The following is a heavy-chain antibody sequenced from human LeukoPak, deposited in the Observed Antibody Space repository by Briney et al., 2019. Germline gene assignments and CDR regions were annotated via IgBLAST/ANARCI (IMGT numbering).Heavy chain of an antibody. J-gene: IGHJ4*02. CDR1: GFTFSDYW. CDR3: ARNWYSSSFFEY. D-gene: IGHD6-6*01. V-gene: IGHV3-7*01. CDR2: IKKDGSEK. Sequence: PGGSLRLSCAASGFTFSDYWMTWVRQAPGKGLEWVANIKKDGSEKYYVDSVKGRFTISRDNAKNSLYLQMNSLRVEDSAVYYCARNWYSSSFFEYWGQGTLIAVSS.